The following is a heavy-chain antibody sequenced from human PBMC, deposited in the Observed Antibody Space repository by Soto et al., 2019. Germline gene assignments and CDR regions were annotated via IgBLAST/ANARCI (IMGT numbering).Heavy chain of an antibody. CDR3: TRVKLCISACWNRVLDV. CDR2: IKNKANSYTT. Sequence: EVQLVASGGGLVQPGGSLRLSCAASGFTFSDHYMDWVRQAPGKGLEWVGRIKNKANSYTTEYAASVKGRFTISRDDSSHSLYLQIISLSTEDTSVYYCTRVKLCISACWNRVLDVCGKGTPVTVSS. CDR1: GFTFSDHY. D-gene: IGHD2-21*02. V-gene: IGHV3-72*01. J-gene: IGHJ6*04.